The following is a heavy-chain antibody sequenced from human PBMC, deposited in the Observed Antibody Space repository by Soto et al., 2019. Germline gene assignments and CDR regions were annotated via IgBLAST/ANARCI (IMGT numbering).Heavy chain of an antibody. Sequence: QVQLVESGGGVVQPGRSLRLSCAASGFTFSSYGMHWVRQAPGKGLEWVAVIWYDGSNKYYADSVKGRFTISRDNSKNTMYLQMNSLRAEDTAVYYCARDQGTGDYGSAFDIWGQGTMVTVSS. V-gene: IGHV3-33*01. CDR2: IWYDGSNK. D-gene: IGHD4-17*01. J-gene: IGHJ3*02. CDR1: GFTFSSYG. CDR3: ARDQGTGDYGSAFDI.